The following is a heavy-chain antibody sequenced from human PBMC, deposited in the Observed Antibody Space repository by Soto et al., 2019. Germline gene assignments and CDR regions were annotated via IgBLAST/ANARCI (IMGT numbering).Heavy chain of an antibody. Sequence: GGSLRLSCAASGFTFSDYYMSWIRQAPVKGLEWVSYISSSGSTIYYADSVKVRFTISRDNAKNSLYLQMNSLRAKDTAVYYCARDLPANYDFWSGYHQDYYYGMDVWGQGTTVTVSS. CDR1: GFTFSDYY. J-gene: IGHJ6*02. CDR3: ARDLPANYDFWSGYHQDYYYGMDV. CDR2: ISSSGSTI. V-gene: IGHV3-11*01. D-gene: IGHD3-3*01.